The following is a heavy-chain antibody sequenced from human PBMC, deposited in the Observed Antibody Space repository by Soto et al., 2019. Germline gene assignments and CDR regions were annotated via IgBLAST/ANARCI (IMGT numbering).Heavy chain of an antibody. D-gene: IGHD3-3*01. Sequence: EVQLVESGGGLVQPGGSLKLSCAASGFTFSDAAIHWVRQASGKGLEWVARSRTRYNNYETAHAASVEGRFTISRDESKNTAVLQMNSLKTEDTAVYYCARLMDSGVVSTPSDLWGQGTLVTVSS. CDR3: ARLMDSGVVSTPSDL. J-gene: IGHJ5*02. CDR2: SRTRYNNYET. V-gene: IGHV3-73*02. CDR1: GFTFSDAA.